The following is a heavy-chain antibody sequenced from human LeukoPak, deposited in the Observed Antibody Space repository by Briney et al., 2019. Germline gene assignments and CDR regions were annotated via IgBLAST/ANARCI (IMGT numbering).Heavy chain of an antibody. D-gene: IGHD6-6*01. J-gene: IGHJ6*02. CDR2: INPNSGGT. CDR3: ARKMSSSYYYGMDV. CDR1: GYTFTGYY. Sequence: EASVNVSCKASGYTFTGYYMHWVRQAPGQGLEWMGWINPNSGGTNYAQKFQGRVTMIRDTSISTAYMELSRLRSDDTAVYYCARKMSSSYYYGMDVWGQGTTVTVSS. V-gene: IGHV1-2*02.